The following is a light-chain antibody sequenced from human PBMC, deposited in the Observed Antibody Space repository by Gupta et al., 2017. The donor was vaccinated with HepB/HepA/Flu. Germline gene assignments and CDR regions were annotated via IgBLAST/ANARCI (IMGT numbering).Light chain of an antibody. V-gene: IGLV2-23*02. CDR3: CSYAGSSTHVV. J-gene: IGLJ2*01. Sequence: QSALTQPASVSGSTGQSITISCTGTSSDVGSYNLVSWYQQHPGKAPKLMIYEVSKRPSGVSNRFSGSKSGNTASLTISGLQAEDEADYYCCSYAGSSTHVVFGGGTKLTVL. CDR2: EVS. CDR1: SSDVGSYNL.